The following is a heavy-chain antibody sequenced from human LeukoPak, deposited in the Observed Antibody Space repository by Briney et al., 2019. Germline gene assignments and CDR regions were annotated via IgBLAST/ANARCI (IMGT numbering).Heavy chain of an antibody. CDR2: IIPIFGTA. V-gene: IGHV1-69*05. Sequence: ASVKVSCKASGGTFSSYAISWVRQAPGQGLEWMGRIIPIFGTANYAQKFQGRVTMTRNTSISTAYMELSSLRSEDTAVYYCARGRRSLTMIVVVITYYFGYWGQGTLVTVSS. J-gene: IGHJ4*02. D-gene: IGHD3-22*01. CDR1: GGTFSSYA. CDR3: ARGRRSLTMIVVVITYYFGY.